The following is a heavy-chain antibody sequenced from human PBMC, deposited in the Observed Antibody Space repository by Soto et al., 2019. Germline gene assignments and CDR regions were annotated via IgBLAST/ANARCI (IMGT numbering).Heavy chain of an antibody. D-gene: IGHD3-16*02. V-gene: IGHV3-23*01. CDR1: GFPLSSYA. CDR3: AKGVSRPVWGSYRYSHAGMAV. Sequence: GGSLRLSCAASGFPLSSYAMSWVRQAPGKGLEWVSAISGSGGSTYYADSVKGRFTISRDNSKNTLYLQMNSLRAEDTAVYYSAKGVSRPVWGSYRYSHAGMAVWGQGTTVTVSS. J-gene: IGHJ6*02. CDR2: ISGSGGST.